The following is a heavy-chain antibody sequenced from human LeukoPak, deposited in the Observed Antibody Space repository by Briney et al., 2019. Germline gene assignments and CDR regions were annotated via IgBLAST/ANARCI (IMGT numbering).Heavy chain of an antibody. V-gene: IGHV3-23*01. CDR1: GFTFSSYA. J-gene: IGHJ4*02. Sequence: GGSLRLSCAASGFTFSSYAMSWVRQAPGKGLEWVSAISGSGGSTYYADSAKGRFTISRDNSKNTLYLQMNSLRAEDTAVYYCAKAETLLWFGELSLYFDYWGQGTLVTVSS. D-gene: IGHD3-10*01. CDR3: AKAETLLWFGELSLYFDY. CDR2: ISGSGGST.